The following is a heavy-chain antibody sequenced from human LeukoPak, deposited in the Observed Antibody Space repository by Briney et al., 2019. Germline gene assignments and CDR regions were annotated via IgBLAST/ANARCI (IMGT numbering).Heavy chain of an antibody. V-gene: IGHV4-39*01. CDR1: GVSISSSNSY. D-gene: IGHD3/OR15-3a*01. CDR2: IYYSGNT. Sequence: SATLSLTCTVSGVSISSSNSYWGWIRQLPGKGLEWIGSIYYSGNTYYNASLKSQVSISIDTSKNQFSLRLTSVTAADTAVYDCARQTGSGLFILPGGQGTLVTVSS. CDR3: ARQTGSGLFILP. J-gene: IGHJ4*02.